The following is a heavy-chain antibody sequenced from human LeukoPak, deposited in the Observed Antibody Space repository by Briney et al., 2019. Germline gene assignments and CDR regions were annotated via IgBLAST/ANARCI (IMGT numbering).Heavy chain of an antibody. CDR3: ARDEYGGYPGGHAPIDY. CDR2: INPSGGST. Sequence: ASVKVSCKASGYTFTSYYVHWVRQAPGQGLEWMGIINPSGGSTSYAQKFQGRVTMTRDTSTSTVYMELSSLRSEDTAVYYCARDEYGGYPGGHAPIDYWGQGTLVTVSS. J-gene: IGHJ4*02. D-gene: IGHD5-12*01. V-gene: IGHV1-46*01. CDR1: GYTFTSYY.